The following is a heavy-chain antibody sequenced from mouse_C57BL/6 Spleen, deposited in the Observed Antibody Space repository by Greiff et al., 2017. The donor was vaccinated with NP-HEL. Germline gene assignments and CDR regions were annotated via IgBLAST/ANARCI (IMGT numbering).Heavy chain of an antibody. CDR3: ARRRYDYDGYWYFDV. D-gene: IGHD2-4*01. Sequence: EVKLVESEGGLVQPGSSMKLSCTASGFTFSDYYMAWVRQVPEKGLEWVANINYDGSSTYYLDSLKSRFIISRDNAMNILYLQMSSLKSEDTATYYCARRRYDYDGYWYFDVWGTGTTVTVSS. V-gene: IGHV5-16*01. J-gene: IGHJ1*03. CDR1: GFTFSDYY. CDR2: INYDGSST.